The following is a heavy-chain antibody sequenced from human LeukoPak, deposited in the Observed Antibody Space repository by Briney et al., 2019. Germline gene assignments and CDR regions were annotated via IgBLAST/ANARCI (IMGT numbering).Heavy chain of an antibody. J-gene: IGHJ6*02. CDR2: ISGSGGST. V-gene: IGHV3-23*01. Sequence: SGGSLRLSCAASGFTFSSYAMSWVRQAPGKGMEWVSVISGSGGSTYYADSVKGRFTISRDNPKNTLYLQMHSLRAEDTAVYYCARYCSSTSCLAAAYYYGMDVWGQGTTVTVSS. D-gene: IGHD2-2*01. CDR1: GFTFSSYA. CDR3: ARYCSSTSCLAAAYYYGMDV.